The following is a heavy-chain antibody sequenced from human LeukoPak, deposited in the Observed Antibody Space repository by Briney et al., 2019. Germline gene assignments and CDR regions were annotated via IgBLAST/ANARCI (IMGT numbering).Heavy chain of an antibody. V-gene: IGHV1-69*06. Sequence: ASVKVSCKASGGTFSSYAISWVRQAPGQGLEWMGGIIPIFGTANYAQKFQGRVTITADKSTSTAYMELSSLRAEDTAVYYCAKGSGYGSGSFYMDVWGKGTTVTISS. D-gene: IGHD3-10*01. J-gene: IGHJ6*03. CDR1: GGTFSSYA. CDR2: IIPIFGTA. CDR3: AKGSGYGSGSFYMDV.